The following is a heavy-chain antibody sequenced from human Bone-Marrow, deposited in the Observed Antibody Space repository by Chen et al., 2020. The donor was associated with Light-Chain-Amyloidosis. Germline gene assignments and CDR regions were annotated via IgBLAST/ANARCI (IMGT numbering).Heavy chain of an antibody. Sequence: QVQLVQSGAEVKRPGASVTVSCKVSWDSLADLAIHWVRQAPGKGLEWVGGFDPEDEEMMYGQKFQGRVRMIEDTSTETAYMELTSLTSEDTAIYYCATDVDVGDYYETGFNYWGQGTLVTVSS. CDR2: FDPEDEEM. D-gene: IGHD3-22*01. V-gene: IGHV1-24*01. J-gene: IGHJ4*02. CDR1: WDSLADLA. CDR3: ATDVDVGDYYETGFNY.